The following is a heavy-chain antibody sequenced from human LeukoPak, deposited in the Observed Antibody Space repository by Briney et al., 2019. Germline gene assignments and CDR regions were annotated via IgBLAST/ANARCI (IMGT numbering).Heavy chain of an antibody. CDR3: AREIDQDIVVVATGGFDY. J-gene: IGHJ4*02. Sequence: ASVKVSCKASGYTFTGYYMHWVRQAPGQGLEWMGWINPNSGGTNYAQKFQGRVTMTRDTSISTAYMELSRLRSDDTAVYYCAREIDQDIVVVATGGFDYWGQGTLVTVSS. V-gene: IGHV1-2*02. D-gene: IGHD2-15*01. CDR2: INPNSGGT. CDR1: GYTFTGYY.